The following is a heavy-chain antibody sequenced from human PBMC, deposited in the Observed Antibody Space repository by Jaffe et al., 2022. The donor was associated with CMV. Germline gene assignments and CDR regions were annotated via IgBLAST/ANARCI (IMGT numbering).Heavy chain of an antibody. CDR3: ARVGGGYLPPLDY. D-gene: IGHD2-21*01. Sequence: QVHLQESGPGLVKPSETLSLTCTVSGGSMSNYYWSWIRQPPGKGLEWIGYIYYSGNTDYNPSLKSRVTISVETSKNQFYLQVTSVTAADTAVYYCARVGGGYLPPLDYWGQGILVTVSS. J-gene: IGHJ4*02. V-gene: IGHV4-59*08. CDR1: GGSMSNYY. CDR2: IYYSGNT.